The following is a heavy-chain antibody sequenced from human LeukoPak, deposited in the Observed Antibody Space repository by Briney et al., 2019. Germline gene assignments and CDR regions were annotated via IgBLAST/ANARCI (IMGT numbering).Heavy chain of an antibody. J-gene: IGHJ3*02. CDR1: GFTFSSYG. Sequence: GGSLRLSCAASGFTFSSYGMNWVRQAPGKGLEWVAVISYDGSNKYYADSVKGRFTISRDNAKNTLYLQMNSLRAEDTAVYYCAREAVVTATGSFDIWGQGTMVTVSS. CDR2: ISYDGSNK. D-gene: IGHD2-21*02. CDR3: AREAVVTATGSFDI. V-gene: IGHV3-30*03.